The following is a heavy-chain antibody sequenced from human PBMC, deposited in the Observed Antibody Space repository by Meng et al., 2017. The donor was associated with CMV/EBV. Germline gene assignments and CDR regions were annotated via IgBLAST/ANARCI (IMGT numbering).Heavy chain of an antibody. CDR1: GGTFSSYA. D-gene: IGHD2-21*01. CDR3: ATLGLLFRPFDGYYGMDV. J-gene: IGHJ6*02. Sequence: SAKVSCKASGGTFSSYAISWVRQAPGQGLEWMGGIIPIFGTANYAQKFQGRVTITTDESTSTAYMELSSLRSEDTAVYYCATLGLLFRPFDGYYGMDVWGQGTTVTVSS. V-gene: IGHV1-69*05. CDR2: IIPIFGTA.